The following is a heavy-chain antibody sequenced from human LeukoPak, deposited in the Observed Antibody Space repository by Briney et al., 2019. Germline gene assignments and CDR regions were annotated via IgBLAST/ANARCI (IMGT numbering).Heavy chain of an antibody. CDR2: VWNDGSNQ. D-gene: IGHD2-2*01. CDR1: GFTFSTYG. CDR3: AQDRYCTSSTCQGFDI. Sequence: GGSLRLSCATSGFTFSTYGMHWVRQAPGKGLEWVAIVWNDGSNQYYSDSVKGRFSISRDNSKNILNLQMNSLRAEDTAVYYCAQDRYCTSSTCQGFDIWGQGTMVTVSS. J-gene: IGHJ3*02. V-gene: IGHV3-33*03.